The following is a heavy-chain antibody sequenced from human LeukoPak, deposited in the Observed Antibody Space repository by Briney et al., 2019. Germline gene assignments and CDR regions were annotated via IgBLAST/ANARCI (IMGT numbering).Heavy chain of an antibody. CDR1: GYTFTGYY. J-gene: IGHJ4*02. V-gene: IGHV1-2*02. CDR2: ITPNSGGT. CDR3: ATFTGINMAPEFDY. D-gene: IGHD3-10*01. Sequence: GDSVKVSCKASGYTFTGYYMHWVRQAPRQGLEWMRWITPNSGGTNYAQKFQGRVTMTRDTSISTAYMELSRLRSDDTAVYYCATFTGINMAPEFDYWGQGTLVTVSS.